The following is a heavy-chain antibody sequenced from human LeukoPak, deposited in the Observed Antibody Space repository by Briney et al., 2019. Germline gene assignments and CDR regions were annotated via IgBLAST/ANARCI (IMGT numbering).Heavy chain of an antibody. V-gene: IGHV3-23*01. CDR1: GFTFSKFG. Sequence: GGSLRLSCAASGFTFSKFGMGWVRQAPGKRLEWVGSISGSGIAAYHPDSVKGRFTISRDNSKNSVYLQMNSLRAEDTAVYYCAKVSYRYYGSGSYQFDYWGQGTLVTVSS. D-gene: IGHD3-10*01. J-gene: IGHJ4*02. CDR2: ISGSGIAA. CDR3: AKVSYRYYGSGSYQFDY.